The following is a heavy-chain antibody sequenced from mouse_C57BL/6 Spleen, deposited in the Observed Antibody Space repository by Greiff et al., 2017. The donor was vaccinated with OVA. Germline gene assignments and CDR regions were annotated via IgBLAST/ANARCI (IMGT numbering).Heavy chain of an antibody. V-gene: IGHV1-76*01. D-gene: IGHD4-1*01. J-gene: IGHJ1*03. CDR3: ETGTGYFDV. CDR1: GYTFTDYY. Sequence: QVQLQQSGAELVRPGASVKLSCKASGYTFTDYYINWVKQRPGQGLEWIARIYPGSGNTYYNEKFKGKATLTAEKSSSTAYMQLSSLTSEDSAVYFCETGTGYFDVWGTGTTVTVSS. CDR2: IYPGSGNT.